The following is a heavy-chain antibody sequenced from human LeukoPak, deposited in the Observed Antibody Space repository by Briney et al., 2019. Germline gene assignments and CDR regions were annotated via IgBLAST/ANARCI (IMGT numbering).Heavy chain of an antibody. CDR2: ISGSGGST. V-gene: IGHV3-23*01. J-gene: IGHJ3*02. Sequence: GGSLRLSCAASGFTFSSYATSWVRQAPGKGLEWVSAISGSGGSTYYADSVKGRFTISRDNSKNTLYLQMNSLRAEDTAVYYCAKDPNDYYDSSGYWAVDAFDIWGQGTMVTVSS. CDR3: AKDPNDYYDSSGYWAVDAFDI. D-gene: IGHD3-22*01. CDR1: GFTFSSYA.